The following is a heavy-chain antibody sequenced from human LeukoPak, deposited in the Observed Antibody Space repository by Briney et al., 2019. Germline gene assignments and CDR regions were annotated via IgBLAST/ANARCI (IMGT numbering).Heavy chain of an antibody. CDR2: IYYSGST. Sequence: PSETLSLTCTVSGGSISSYYWSWIRQPPGKGLEWIGYIYYSGSTNYNPPLKSRVTISVDTSKNQFSLKLSSVTAADTAIYYCARTGGVVRGVRDYYYMDVWGKGTTVTISS. CDR3: ARTGGVVRGVRDYYYMDV. D-gene: IGHD3-10*01. CDR1: GGSISSYY. V-gene: IGHV4-59*01. J-gene: IGHJ6*03.